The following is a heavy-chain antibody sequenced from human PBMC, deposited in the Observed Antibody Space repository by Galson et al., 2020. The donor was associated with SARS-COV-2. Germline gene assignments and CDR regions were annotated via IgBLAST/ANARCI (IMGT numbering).Heavy chain of an antibody. CDR2: INHSGST. CDR1: GGSFSGYY. CDR3: ARELFITIFGVVKGRYYYYMDV. V-gene: IGHV4-34*01. D-gene: IGHD3-3*01. Sequence: SETLSLTCAVYGGSFSGYYWSWIRQPPGKGLEWIGEINHSGSTNYNPSLKSRVTISVDTSKNQFSLKLSSVTAADTAVYYCARELFITIFGVVKGRYYYYMDVWGKGTTVTVSS. J-gene: IGHJ6*03.